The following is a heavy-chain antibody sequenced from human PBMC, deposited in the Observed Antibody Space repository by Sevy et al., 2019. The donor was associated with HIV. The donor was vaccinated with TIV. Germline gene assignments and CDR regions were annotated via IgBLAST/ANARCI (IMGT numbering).Heavy chain of an antibody. CDR3: ATAGTNGYNYFDY. J-gene: IGHJ4*02. V-gene: IGHV1-2*04. Sequence: APVKVSCKASGYTFTDYYMHWVRQAPGQGLEWMGWINPDSGDTIYAQKFQGWVTMTRDTSIITAYMELTRLNSDDTAVYFCATAGTNGYNYFDYWGQGTLVTVSS. D-gene: IGHD1-1*01. CDR2: INPDSGDT. CDR1: GYTFTDYY.